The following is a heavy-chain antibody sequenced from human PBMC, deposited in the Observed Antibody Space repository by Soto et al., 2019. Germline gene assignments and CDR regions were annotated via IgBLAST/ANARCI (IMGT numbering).Heavy chain of an antibody. V-gene: IGHV3-30*18. D-gene: IGHD3-3*01. CDR3: AKDVLRFLEWLAFYGMDV. CDR2: ISYDGSNK. J-gene: IGHJ6*02. Sequence: QVQLVESGGGVVQPGRSLRLSCAASGFTFSSYGMHWVRQAPGKGLEWVAVISYDGSNKYYADSVKGRFTISRDNSKNRLYLQMNSLRAEDTDVYYCAKDVLRFLEWLAFYGMDVWGQGTTVTVSS. CDR1: GFTFSSYG.